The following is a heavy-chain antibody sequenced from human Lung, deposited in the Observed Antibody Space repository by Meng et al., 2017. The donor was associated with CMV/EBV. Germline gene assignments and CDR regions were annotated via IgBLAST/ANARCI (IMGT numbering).Heavy chain of an antibody. CDR3: ARAPEGDGYNIDY. CDR1: GFTFSSYS. J-gene: IGHJ4*02. D-gene: IGHD5-24*01. CDR2: ISSSSSYI. V-gene: IGHV3-21*01. Sequence: GESLKISCAASGFTFSSYSLNWVRQAPGKGLEWVSSISSSSSYIYYADSVKGRFTISRDNAKNSLYLQLNSLRAEDTAVYYCARAPEGDGYNIDYWGQGTLVTASS.